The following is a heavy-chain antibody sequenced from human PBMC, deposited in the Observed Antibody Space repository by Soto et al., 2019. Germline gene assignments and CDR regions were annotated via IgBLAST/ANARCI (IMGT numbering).Heavy chain of an antibody. Sequence: QLQLQESGSGLVKPSQTLSLTCTVSGGSISSGGYSWNWIRQAPGKGLEWIGYIYHSGYTLYNPSLKGLVTISVDKSKNHFSLTLTSVTAADTAVDCWARDQLEGNWFDPWGQGTLVTVSS. CDR2: IYHSGYT. J-gene: IGHJ5*02. V-gene: IGHV4-30-2*01. CDR1: GGSISSGGYS. D-gene: IGHD1-1*01. CDR3: ARDQLEGNWFDP.